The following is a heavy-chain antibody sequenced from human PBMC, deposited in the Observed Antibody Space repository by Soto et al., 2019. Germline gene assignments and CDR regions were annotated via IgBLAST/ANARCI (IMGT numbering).Heavy chain of an antibody. CDR2: ISWNSGSI. CDR1: GFTFDDYA. J-gene: IGHJ6*03. Sequence: EVQLVESGGGLVQPGRSLRLSCAASGFTFDDYAMHWVRQAPGKGLEWVSGISWNSGSIGYADSVKGRFTISRDNAKNSLYLQMNSVRAEDTALYYCAKDDIVVVPAAANYYYYYMDVWGKGTTVTVSS. V-gene: IGHV3-9*01. D-gene: IGHD2-2*01. CDR3: AKDDIVVVPAAANYYYYYMDV.